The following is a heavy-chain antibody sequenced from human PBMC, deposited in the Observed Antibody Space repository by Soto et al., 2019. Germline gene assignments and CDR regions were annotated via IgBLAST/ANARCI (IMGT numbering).Heavy chain of an antibody. V-gene: IGHV3-48*03. CDR1: GFTFSYYE. CDR3: ARDTGRASADL. J-gene: IGHJ5*02. Sequence: EVQLAESGGDLEQPGGSLRLSCVGSGFTFSYYEMNWVRQAPGKGLERVAFISHTDRLTHYPDSVRGRFTISRDNAKNSLYLHMTSLRVEDTAVYYCARDTGRASADLWGQGTLVTVSS. D-gene: IGHD6-13*01. CDR2: ISHTDRLT.